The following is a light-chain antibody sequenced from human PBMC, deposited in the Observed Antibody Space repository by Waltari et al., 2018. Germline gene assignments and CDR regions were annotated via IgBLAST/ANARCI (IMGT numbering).Light chain of an antibody. CDR2: WAS. CDR1: QSLLYNSNNKNY. V-gene: IGKV4-1*01. CDR3: QQYYTALYT. J-gene: IGKJ2*01. Sequence: DIVMTQSPDSLAVSLGEKATINCKSNQSLLYNSNNKNYLAWYQQETGQPLKLFFYWASSRASGVPDRVSGSGSGTDFTLTIGSLQAEDVAVYYCQQYYTALYTFGQGTKLEIK.